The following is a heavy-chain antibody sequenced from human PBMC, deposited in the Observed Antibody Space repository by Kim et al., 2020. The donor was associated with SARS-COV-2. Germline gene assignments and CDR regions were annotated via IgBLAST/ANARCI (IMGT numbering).Heavy chain of an antibody. CDR2: INHSGST. CDR1: GGSFSGYY. CDR3: ARGGDVVVPAAIIWYFDY. D-gene: IGHD2-2*01. J-gene: IGHJ4*02. Sequence: SETLSLTCAVYGGSFSGYYWSWIRQPPGKGLEWIGEINHSGSTNYNPSLKSRVTISVDTSKNQFSLKLSSVTAADTAVYYCARGGDVVVPAAIIWYFDYWGQGTLVTVSS. V-gene: IGHV4-34*01.